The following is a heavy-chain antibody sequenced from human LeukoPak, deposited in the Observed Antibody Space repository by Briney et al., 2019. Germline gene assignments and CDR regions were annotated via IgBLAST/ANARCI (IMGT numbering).Heavy chain of an antibody. J-gene: IGHJ6*03. CDR1: GFTFSSYE. D-gene: IGHD2-15*01. CDR3: ARDRVVVGATWTYYYMDV. CDR2: ISSSGSSI. V-gene: IGHV3-48*03. Sequence: PGGSLRLSCAASGFTFSSYEMNWVRQAPGEGLEWVSYISSSGSSIYYADSVKGRFTISRDNAKNSLYLQMNSLRAVDTAVYYCARDRVVVGATWTYYYMDVWGKGTTVTVSS.